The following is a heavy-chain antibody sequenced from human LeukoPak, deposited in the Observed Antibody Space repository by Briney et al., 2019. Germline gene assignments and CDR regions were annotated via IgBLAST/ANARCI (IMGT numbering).Heavy chain of an antibody. V-gene: IGHV4-59*12. J-gene: IGHJ4*02. CDR1: DDSISDYY. D-gene: IGHD3-22*01. CDR3: ARGPYYYDSSGYYFHLDY. Sequence: PSETLSLTCTVSDDSISDYYRGWIRQPPGRGLEWIGYFHNSGTSTYNPSLKSRVTISVDTSKNQFSLKLSSVTAADTAVYYCARGPYYYDSSGYYFHLDYWGQGTLVTVSS. CDR2: FHNSGTS.